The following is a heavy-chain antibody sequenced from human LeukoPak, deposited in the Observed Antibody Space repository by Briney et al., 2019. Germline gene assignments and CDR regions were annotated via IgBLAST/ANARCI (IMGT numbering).Heavy chain of an antibody. Sequence: PSETLSLTCTVSGGSISTYYWNWLRQPTGKGLEWLGYIYYSGSNNYNPSLKSRVNISVDTTKNQFSLKLSSVTAADTAVYYCARSSSSWDFDYWGQGTRVTGSP. CDR1: GGSISTYY. J-gene: IGHJ4*02. V-gene: IGHV4-59*01. CDR2: IYYSGSN. CDR3: ARSSSSWDFDY. D-gene: IGHD6-13*01.